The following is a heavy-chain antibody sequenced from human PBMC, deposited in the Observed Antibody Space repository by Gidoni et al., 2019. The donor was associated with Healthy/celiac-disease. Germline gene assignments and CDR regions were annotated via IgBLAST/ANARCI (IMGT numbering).Heavy chain of an antibody. CDR2: IYYSGST. CDR3: ARAVAGNDAFDI. V-gene: IGHV4-31*03. CDR1: GGPLSSGGYY. D-gene: IGHD6-19*01. J-gene: IGHJ3*02. Sequence: QVQLQESCPGLVKPSPTLSLTCTVSGGPLSSGGYYWSWIRQHPGKGLEWIGYIYYSGSTYYNPSLKSRVTISVDTSKNQFSLKLSSVTAADTAVYYCARAVAGNDAFDIWGQGTMVTVSS.